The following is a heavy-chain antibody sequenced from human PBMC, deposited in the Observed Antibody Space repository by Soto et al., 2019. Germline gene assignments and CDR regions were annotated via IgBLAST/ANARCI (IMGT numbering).Heavy chain of an antibody. CDR1: CGSFSAYY. Sequence: SETLSLTWGIYCGSFSAYYWTWIRQSPGRGLEWIGEINHRDRNTINPFLKSRGTMSVDTSKNQCYLRLSSVTAADTAVYFCARDNVMVTPMRYYQYGLDVWGQGTTVTVSS. V-gene: IGHV4-34*04. J-gene: IGHJ6*02. CDR2: INHRDRN. D-gene: IGHD3-10*01. CDR3: ARDNVMVTPMRYYQYGLDV.